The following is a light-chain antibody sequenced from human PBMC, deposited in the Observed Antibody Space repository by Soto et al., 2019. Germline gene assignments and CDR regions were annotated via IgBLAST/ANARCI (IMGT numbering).Light chain of an antibody. V-gene: IGKV3-15*01. CDR2: GIS. Sequence: EIVMTQSPGTLSLSPGETATLSCRASHSINSNYLAWYQQKPGQAPRPLIYGISTRAADIPARFSGSGSGTDFTLTISSLQSEDFAFYYCQQHSQWPITFGQGTRLEIK. CDR3: QQHSQWPIT. CDR1: HSINSN. J-gene: IGKJ5*01.